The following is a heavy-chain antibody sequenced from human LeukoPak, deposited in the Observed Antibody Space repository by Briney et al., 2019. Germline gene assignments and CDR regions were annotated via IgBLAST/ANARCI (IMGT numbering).Heavy chain of an antibody. D-gene: IGHD6-13*01. J-gene: IGHJ4*02. CDR1: GFTFSSYA. CDR3: AKSAAAGPIHFDY. Sequence: QPGGSLRLSCAASGFTFSSYAMSWVRQAPGKGLEWLSAISGSGGNTYYTGSVKGRFTISRDNSKDTLYLQMNSLRTEDTAVYYCAKSAAAGPIHFDYWGQGTLVTVSS. V-gene: IGHV3-23*01. CDR2: ISGSGGNT.